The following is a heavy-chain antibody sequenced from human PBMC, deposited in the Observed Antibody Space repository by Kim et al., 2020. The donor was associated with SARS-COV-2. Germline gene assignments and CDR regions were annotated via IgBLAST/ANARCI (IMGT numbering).Heavy chain of an antibody. Sequence: SQTLSLTCAISGDSVSSNSAAWNWIRQSPSRGLEWLGRTYYRSKWYNDYAVSVKSRITINPDTSKNQFSLQLNSVTPEDTAVYYCARDLAPSRYNWNPFDYWGQRTLVTVSS. CDR3: ARDLAPSRYNWNPFDY. CDR1: GDSVSSNSAA. V-gene: IGHV6-1*01. CDR2: TYYRSKWYN. D-gene: IGHD1-20*01. J-gene: IGHJ4*02.